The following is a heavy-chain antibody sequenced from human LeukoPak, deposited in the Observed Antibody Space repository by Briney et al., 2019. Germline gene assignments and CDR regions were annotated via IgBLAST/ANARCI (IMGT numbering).Heavy chain of an antibody. J-gene: IGHJ4*02. CDR3: ARDTGVATIDDY. CDR2: INPNSGGT. CDR1: GYTFAGYY. V-gene: IGHV1-2*02. D-gene: IGHD5-12*01. Sequence: ASVKVSCKASGYTFAGYYMHWVRQAPGQGLEWMGWINPNSGGTNYAQKFQGRVTMTRDTSISTAYMELSRLRSDDTAVYYCARDTGVATIDDYWGQGTLVTVSS.